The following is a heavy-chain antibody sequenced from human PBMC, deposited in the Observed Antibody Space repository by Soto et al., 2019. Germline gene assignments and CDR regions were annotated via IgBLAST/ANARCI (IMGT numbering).Heavy chain of an antibody. Sequence: EEQLVESGGTVVQPGGSLRLSCVASGFMFSQHWMHWVRQVPGKGLEWVSRIKGDGNGARYAEAVKGRFTISRDNSKNTLFLQMNSLRFEDTALYSCVRQDADNRGSDGLDMWGRGTMVSVSS. V-gene: IGHV3-74*01. CDR1: GFMFSQHW. J-gene: IGHJ3*02. CDR3: VRQDADNRGSDGLDM. CDR2: IKGDGNGA. D-gene: IGHD3-10*01.